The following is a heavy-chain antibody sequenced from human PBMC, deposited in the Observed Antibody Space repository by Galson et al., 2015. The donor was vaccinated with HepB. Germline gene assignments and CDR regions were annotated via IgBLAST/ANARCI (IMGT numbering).Heavy chain of an antibody. CDR2: IIPIFGIA. CDR3: ARAASDTAMAQRCYYYYGTDV. D-gene: IGHD5-18*01. V-gene: IGHV1-69*13. CDR1: GGTFSSYA. Sequence: SVKVSCKASGGTFSSYAISWVRQAPGQGLEWMGGIIPIFGIANYAQKFQGRVTITADESTSTAYMELSSLRSEDTAVYYCARAASDTAMAQRCYYYYGTDVWGQGTPVAVSS. J-gene: IGHJ6*02.